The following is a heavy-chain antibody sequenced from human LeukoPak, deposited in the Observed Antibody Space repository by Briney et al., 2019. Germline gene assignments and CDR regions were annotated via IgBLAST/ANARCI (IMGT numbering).Heavy chain of an antibody. J-gene: IGHJ4*02. CDR3: SGEIQYYFDY. CDR2: ARYDGSNK. D-gene: IGHD3-10*01. Sequence: GGSLRLSCLASGFTFGRYGMHWVRQAPGKGLEWVAIARYDGSNKYYADSVKGRFTNSRDNSKNTLYLQMNSLRAEDTAVYYCSGEIQYYFDYWDQGTLVTVSS. CDR1: GFTFGRYG. V-gene: IGHV3-30*02.